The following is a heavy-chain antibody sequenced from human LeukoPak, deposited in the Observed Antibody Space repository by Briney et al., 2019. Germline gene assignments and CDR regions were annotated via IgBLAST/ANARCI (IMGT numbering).Heavy chain of an antibody. CDR2: ISAYNGNT. Sequence: GASVKVSCKASGYTFTGYGISWVRQAPGQGLEWMGWISAYNGNTNYAQKHQGRVTMTTDTSTSTAYMELRSLRSDDTAVYYCARDEPYGTPYGDYAIDYWSQGTLVTVSS. CDR3: ARDEPYGTPYGDYAIDY. V-gene: IGHV1-18*01. D-gene: IGHD4-17*01. CDR1: GYTFTGYG. J-gene: IGHJ4*02.